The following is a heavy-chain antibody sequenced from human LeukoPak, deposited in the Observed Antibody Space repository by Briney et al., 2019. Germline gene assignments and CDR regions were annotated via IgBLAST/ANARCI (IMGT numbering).Heavy chain of an antibody. CDR3: ALGDYGAPFDY. Sequence: GGSLRLSCAASGFTFSSYSMNWVRQAPGKGLEWVSSISSSSSYIYYADSVKGRFTISRDNAKNSLYLQMNSLRAEDTAVYYCALGDYGAPFDYWGQGTLVTVTS. D-gene: IGHD4-17*01. V-gene: IGHV3-21*01. CDR2: ISSSSSYI. J-gene: IGHJ4*02. CDR1: GFTFSSYS.